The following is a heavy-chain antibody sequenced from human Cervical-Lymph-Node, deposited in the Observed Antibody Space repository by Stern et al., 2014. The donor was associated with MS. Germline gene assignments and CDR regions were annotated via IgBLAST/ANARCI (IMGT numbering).Heavy chain of an antibody. V-gene: IGHV1-18*04. Sequence: QVQLVQSGAEVKKPGASVKVSCKGSGYTFTSYGISWVRQAPGQGLEWMGRINAYNGNTNYAQKVQDRVTMTIDTSTRTAYMELRSLRSDDTAVYYCARDFPPIDYWGQGTLVTVSS. CDR3: ARDFPPIDY. CDR1: GYTFTSYG. CDR2: INAYNGNT. J-gene: IGHJ4*02.